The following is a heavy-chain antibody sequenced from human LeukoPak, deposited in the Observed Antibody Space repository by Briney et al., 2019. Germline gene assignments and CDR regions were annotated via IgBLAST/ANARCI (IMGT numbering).Heavy chain of an antibody. CDR1: GGTFISYS. CDR2: IIPIFGTA. J-gene: IGHJ6*03. V-gene: IGHV1-69*06. Sequence: SVKVSCKASGGTFISYSISWVRQAPGQGLEWMGGIIPIFGTANYAQKFQGRVTITADRSTSTAYMELSSLRSEDTAVYYCARDSYYYYYMEVWGKGTTVTVSS. CDR3: ARDSYYYYYMEV.